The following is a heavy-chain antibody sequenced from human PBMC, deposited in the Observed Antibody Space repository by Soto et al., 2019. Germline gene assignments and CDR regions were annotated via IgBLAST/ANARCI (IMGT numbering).Heavy chain of an antibody. CDR2: IYYSGST. V-gene: IGHV4-59*01. J-gene: IGHJ6*03. CDR1: GGSISSYY. D-gene: IGHD2-2*01. CDR3: ARGPWYQLPPDLGSYYYYMDV. Sequence: SETLSLTCTVSGGSISSYYWSWIRQPPGKGLEWIGYIYYSGSTNYNPSLKSRVTISVDTSKNQFSLKLSSVTAADTAVYYCARGPWYQLPPDLGSYYYYMDVWGKGTTVTVSS.